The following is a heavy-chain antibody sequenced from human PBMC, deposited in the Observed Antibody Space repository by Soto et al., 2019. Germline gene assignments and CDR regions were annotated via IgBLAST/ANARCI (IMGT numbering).Heavy chain of an antibody. J-gene: IGHJ6*02. V-gene: IGHV1-69*13. CDR1: GGTFSSYA. CDR3: ARDQDNDSIGYYYRFPYRLDV. Sequence: ASVKVSCKASGGTFSSYAISWVRQAPGQGLEWMGGIIPIFGTANYAQKFQGRVTITADESTSTAYMELSSLRSEDTAVYYCARDQDNDSIGYYYRFPYRLDVWGQGTTVTVSS. D-gene: IGHD3-22*01. CDR2: IIPIFGTA.